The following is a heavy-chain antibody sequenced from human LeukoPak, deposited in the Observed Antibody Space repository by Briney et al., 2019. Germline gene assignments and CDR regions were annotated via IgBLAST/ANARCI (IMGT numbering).Heavy chain of an antibody. Sequence: ASVKVSCKVSGYTLTELSMHWVRQAPGKGLEWMGGFDPEDGETIYAQKFQGRVTMTEDTSTDTAYMELSSLRSEDTAVYYCATAGPYYYDSSGYYPRKYYFDYWGQGTLVTVSS. CDR3: ATAGPYYYDSSGYYPRKYYFDY. D-gene: IGHD3-22*01. V-gene: IGHV1-24*01. J-gene: IGHJ4*02. CDR2: FDPEDGET. CDR1: GYTLTELS.